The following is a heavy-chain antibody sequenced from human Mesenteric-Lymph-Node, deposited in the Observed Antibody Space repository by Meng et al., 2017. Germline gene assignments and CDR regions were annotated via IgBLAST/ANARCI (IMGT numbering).Heavy chain of an antibody. CDR1: GFRVSDNF. Sequence: GESLKISCAASGFRVSDNFLSWVRQAPGKGLDWVSVTYSSGKTDYADSVKGRFTISRDTSKNTLYLQMNSLRADDTAVYYCARDVSRHIVVVTAINLDYWGQGTLVTVSS. J-gene: IGHJ4*02. CDR2: TYSSGKT. D-gene: IGHD2-21*02. V-gene: IGHV3-53*01. CDR3: ARDVSRHIVVVTAINLDY.